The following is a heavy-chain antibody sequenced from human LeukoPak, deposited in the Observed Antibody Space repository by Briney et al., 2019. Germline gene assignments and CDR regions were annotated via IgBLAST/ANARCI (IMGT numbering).Heavy chain of an antibody. CDR3: AATTMVRGVIIHYHGMDV. V-gene: IGHV1-58*01. D-gene: IGHD3-10*01. Sequence: GTSVKVSCKASGFTFTSSAVQWVRQARGQRLEWIGWIVVGSGNTNYAQKFQERVTITRDMSTSTAYMELSSLRSEDTAVYYCAATTMVRGVIIHYHGMDVWGKGTTVTVSS. CDR1: GFTFTSSA. J-gene: IGHJ6*04. CDR2: IVVGSGNT.